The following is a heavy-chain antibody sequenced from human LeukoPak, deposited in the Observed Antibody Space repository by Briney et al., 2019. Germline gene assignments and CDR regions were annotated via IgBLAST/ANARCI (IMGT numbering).Heavy chain of an antibody. D-gene: IGHD1-26*01. CDR2: ISGSGDMT. CDR3: ARDRVVGVTKFDY. V-gene: IGHV3-23*01. CDR1: GFTFSTYA. J-gene: IGHJ4*02. Sequence: GGSLRLSCVASGFTFSTYAMSWVRQAPGKGLEWVSAISGSGDMTYYADSVEGRFTISRDNSKKTLYLQMNSLRAEDTATYYCARDRVVGVTKFDYWGQGTLVTVSS.